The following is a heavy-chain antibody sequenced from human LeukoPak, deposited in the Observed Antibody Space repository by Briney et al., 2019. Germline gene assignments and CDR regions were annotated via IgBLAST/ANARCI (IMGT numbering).Heavy chain of an antibody. Sequence: SETLSLTCTVSGGSISSSSYYWGWIRQPPGKGLEWIGSIYYSGSTYYNPSLKSRVTISVDTSKNQFSLKLSSVTAADTAVYYCARNKYYFDDWGQGTLVTVSS. CDR3: ARNKYYFDD. CDR1: GGSISSSSYY. CDR2: IYYSGST. J-gene: IGHJ4*02. V-gene: IGHV4-39*01.